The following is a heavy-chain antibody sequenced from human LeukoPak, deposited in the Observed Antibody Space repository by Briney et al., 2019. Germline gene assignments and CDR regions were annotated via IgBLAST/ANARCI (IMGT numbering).Heavy chain of an antibody. CDR1: GGSISSYY. D-gene: IGHD2-2*01. CDR3: ARRAGYCSSTSCYYYYYYYMDV. Sequence: SETLSLTCTVSGGSISSYYWSWIRQPPGKGLEWIGHIYYSGSTNYNPSLKSRVTISVDTSKNQFSLKLSSVTAADTAVYYCARRAGYCSSTSCYYYYYYYMDVWGKGTTVTVSS. V-gene: IGHV4-59*08. J-gene: IGHJ6*03. CDR2: IYYSGST.